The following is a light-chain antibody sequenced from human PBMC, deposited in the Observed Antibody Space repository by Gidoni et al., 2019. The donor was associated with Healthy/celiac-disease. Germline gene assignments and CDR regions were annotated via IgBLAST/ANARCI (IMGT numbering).Light chain of an antibody. CDR3: QQYNNWPRT. J-gene: IGKJ1*01. CDR1: QSVSSN. V-gene: IGKV3-15*01. CDR2: GAS. Sequence: EIVMTQSPATLSVSPGERATLSCRASQSVSSNSAWYQQKPGQAPRRLIYGASTRATGIPARFSGSGSGTEFTLTISSLQSEDFAVYDCQQYNNWPRTFGQGTKVEIK.